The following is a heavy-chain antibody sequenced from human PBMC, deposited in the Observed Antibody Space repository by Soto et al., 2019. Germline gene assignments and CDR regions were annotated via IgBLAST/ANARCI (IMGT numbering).Heavy chain of an antibody. CDR3: ARAFITGVLDY. J-gene: IGHJ4*02. V-gene: IGHV3-13*04. CDR2: IGTAGDA. D-gene: IGHD3-10*01. CDR1: GFTFSSYD. Sequence: GGSLRLSCAASGFTFSSYDMHWVRQVTGKGLERVSAIGTAGDAYYPNSVKGRFTISRENAKNSLYLQMNSLRAGDTAVYYCARAFITGVLDYWGQGTLVTVSS.